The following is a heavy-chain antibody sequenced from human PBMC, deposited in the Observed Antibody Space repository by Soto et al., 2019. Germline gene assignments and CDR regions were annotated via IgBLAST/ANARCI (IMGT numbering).Heavy chain of an antibody. J-gene: IGHJ4*02. Sequence: QVQLVESGGGVVQPGRSLRLSCAVSGFSFSSHAMHWVRQAPGKGLEWVTLISSDGSNKYYADSVKGRFTTSRDNSKNTMYLQMNSLRVEDTAVHYCARDDEGGSDCDLGYWGQGALVTVSS. D-gene: IGHD1-26*01. CDR1: GFSFSSHA. CDR3: ARDDEGGSDCDLGY. V-gene: IGHV3-30-3*01. CDR2: ISSDGSNK.